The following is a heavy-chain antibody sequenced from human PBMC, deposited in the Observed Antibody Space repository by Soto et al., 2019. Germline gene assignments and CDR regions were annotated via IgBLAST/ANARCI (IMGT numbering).Heavy chain of an antibody. Sequence: GGSLRLSCAASGFTFSSYSMNWVRQAPGKGLEWVSSISSSSSYIYYADSVKGRFTISRDNAKNSLYLQMNDLRVEDTAVYYCARESSSWSFDFWGQGTLVTVSS. J-gene: IGHJ4*02. CDR2: ISSSSSYI. CDR3: ARESSSWSFDF. CDR1: GFTFSSYS. D-gene: IGHD6-13*01. V-gene: IGHV3-21*01.